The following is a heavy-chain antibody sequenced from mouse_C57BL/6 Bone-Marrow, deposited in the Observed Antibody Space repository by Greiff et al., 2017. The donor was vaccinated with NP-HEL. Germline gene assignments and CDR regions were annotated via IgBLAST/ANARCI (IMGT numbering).Heavy chain of an antibody. CDR3: AGLRRYYAMDY. D-gene: IGHD2-12*01. Sequence: VQLQQSGPELVKPGASVKISCKASGYTFTDYYMNWVKQSHGKSLEWIGDINPNNGGTSYNQKFKGKATLTVDKSSSTAYMELRSLTSEDSAVYYCAGLRRYYAMDYWGQGTSVTVSS. CDR2: INPNNGGT. V-gene: IGHV1-26*01. CDR1: GYTFTDYY. J-gene: IGHJ4*01.